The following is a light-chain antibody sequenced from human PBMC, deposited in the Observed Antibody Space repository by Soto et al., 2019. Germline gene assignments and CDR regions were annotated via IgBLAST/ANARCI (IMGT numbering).Light chain of an antibody. CDR3: SSYTSSGNYV. CDR1: SSDVGGYNY. V-gene: IGLV2-14*01. Sequence: QSVLTQPASVSGSPGQSITISCTGTSSDVGGYNYVSWYQQHPGKAPKLMXYDVSNRXSGVXXXFSGSKSGNTASLTISGXXXXXXXDYYCSSYTSSGNYVFGTGTKLTVL. J-gene: IGLJ1*01. CDR2: DVS.